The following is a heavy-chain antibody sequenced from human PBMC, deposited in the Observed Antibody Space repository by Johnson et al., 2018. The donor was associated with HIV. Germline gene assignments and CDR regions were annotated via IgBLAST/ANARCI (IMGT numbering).Heavy chain of an antibody. CDR1: GFTFSSYA. CDR3: AKEGWAAAQEGWGAFDI. CDR2: ISYDGSNK. V-gene: IGHV3-30-3*01. J-gene: IGHJ3*02. Sequence: QVQLVESGGGVVQPGRSLRLSCAASGFTFSSYAMHWVRQAPGKGLEWVAVISYDGSNKYYADSVKGRFPISSDNSKNTLYLQMNSLRAGDTAVYYCAKEGWAAAQEGWGAFDIWGQGTMVTVSS. D-gene: IGHD6-13*01.